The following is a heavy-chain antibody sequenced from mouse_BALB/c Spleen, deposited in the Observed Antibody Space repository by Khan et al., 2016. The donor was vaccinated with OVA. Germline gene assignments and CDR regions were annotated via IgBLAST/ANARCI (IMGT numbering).Heavy chain of an antibody. V-gene: IGHV1-20*02. D-gene: IGHD1-1*01. Sequence: VQLKESGPEVVRPGASVKISCTASGYSFTGYFMNWVMQSHGKSLEWIGRINPHIGETFYNQRFKDKATLTVDESSSTAHMELQSLASEDSAVYYCTRIYRSDFDYWGQGTTLTVSP. CDR2: INPHIGET. J-gene: IGHJ2*01. CDR1: GYSFTGYF. CDR3: TRIYRSDFDY.